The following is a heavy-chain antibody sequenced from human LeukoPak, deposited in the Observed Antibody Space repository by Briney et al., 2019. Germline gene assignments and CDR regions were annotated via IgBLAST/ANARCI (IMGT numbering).Heavy chain of an antibody. D-gene: IGHD2-15*01. J-gene: IGHJ3*02. Sequence: PGGSLRLSCAASGFTFSSYALSWARQAPGEGLEWVSSISDSGHNTYYADSVKGRFTISRDNSKNTLYLQMNNLRAEDAAVYYCARDHIGRAFDIWGQGTMVTVSS. CDR2: ISDSGHNT. CDR3: ARDHIGRAFDI. V-gene: IGHV3-23*01. CDR1: GFTFSSYA.